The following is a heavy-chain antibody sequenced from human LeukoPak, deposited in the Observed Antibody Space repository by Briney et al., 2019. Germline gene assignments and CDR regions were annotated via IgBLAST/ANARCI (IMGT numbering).Heavy chain of an antibody. CDR3: ARGGYSYRIEFDY. V-gene: IGHV4-30-4*07. CDR1: GGSISSGGYS. D-gene: IGHD5-18*01. Sequence: SETLSLTCAVSGGSISSGGYSWRWIRQPPGTGLEWIGYIYYSGSTYYNPSLKSRVTISVDTSKNQFSLKLSSVTAADTAVYYCARGGYSYRIEFDYWGQGTLVTVSS. J-gene: IGHJ4*02. CDR2: IYYSGST.